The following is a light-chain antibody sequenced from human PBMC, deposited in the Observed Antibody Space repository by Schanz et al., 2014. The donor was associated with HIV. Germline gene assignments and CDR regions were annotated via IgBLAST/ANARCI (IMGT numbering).Light chain of an antibody. J-gene: IGKJ1*01. Sequence: EIVLTQSPATLSLSPGERATLSCRASQSVNNYLAWYQQRAGQAPRLLLYGASSRATGIPDRFSGSGSGTDFTLTISGLEPEDFAVYYCQQYGVSPPWTFGQGTRVEIK. CDR2: GAS. V-gene: IGKV3-20*01. CDR1: QSVNNY. CDR3: QQYGVSPPWT.